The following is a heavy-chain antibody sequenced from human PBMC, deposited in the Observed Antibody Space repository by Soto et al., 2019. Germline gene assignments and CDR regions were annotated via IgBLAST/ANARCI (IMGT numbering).Heavy chain of an antibody. CDR1: GGSFSGYY. D-gene: IGHD2-8*02. CDR3: ARDKITGLFDY. Sequence: QVQLQQWGAGLLKPSETLSLTCAVYGGSFSGYYWTWIRQPPGTGLERIGEINHSGSTNYNPSLKSRVTRSVDTSKNQFSLKLTSVTAADTAVYYCARDKITGLFDYWGQGTLVTVSS. CDR2: INHSGST. V-gene: IGHV4-34*01. J-gene: IGHJ4*02.